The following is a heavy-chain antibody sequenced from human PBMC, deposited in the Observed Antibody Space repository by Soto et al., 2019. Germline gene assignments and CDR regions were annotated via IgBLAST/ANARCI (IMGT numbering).Heavy chain of an antibody. V-gene: IGHV1-2*02. J-gene: IGHJ4*02. CDR1: GYPLTGYY. CDR3: ARDYRRDGYN. Sequence: XSGKVACEASGYPLTGYYMHWVRQAPGQGLEWMGWINPNSGGTNYAQKFQGRVTMTRDTSISTAYMELSRLRPDDTAVYYCARDYRRDGYNWGQGTLVTVSS. D-gene: IGHD3-16*02. CDR2: INPNSGGT.